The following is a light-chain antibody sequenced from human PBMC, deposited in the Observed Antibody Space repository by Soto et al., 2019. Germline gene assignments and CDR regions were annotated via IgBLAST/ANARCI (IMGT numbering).Light chain of an antibody. CDR1: QSVSNY. J-gene: IGKJ4*01. CDR2: DAS. V-gene: IGKV3-11*01. CDR3: QQRSNWPPLT. Sequence: EIVLTQSPATLSLSPGDRATLSCRASQSVSNYLAWYQQKPGQAPRLLIYDASKRAIGIPARFSGSGSGTDCTLNISGLGPEDFAVYYCQQRSNWPPLTFGGGTKVEIK.